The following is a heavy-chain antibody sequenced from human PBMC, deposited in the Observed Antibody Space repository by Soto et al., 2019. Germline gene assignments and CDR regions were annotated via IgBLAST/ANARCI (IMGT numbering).Heavy chain of an antibody. V-gene: IGHV4-59*01. D-gene: IGHD3-3*01. J-gene: IGHJ5*02. Sequence: SETLSLTCTVSGGSISSYYWSWIRQPPGKGLEWIGYIYYSGSTNYNPSLKSRVTISVDTSKNQFSLKLSSVTAADTAVYYCARCAPSTIFGVVKTSQWFDPWGQGTLVTVSS. CDR3: ARCAPSTIFGVVKTSQWFDP. CDR1: GGSISSYY. CDR2: IYYSGST.